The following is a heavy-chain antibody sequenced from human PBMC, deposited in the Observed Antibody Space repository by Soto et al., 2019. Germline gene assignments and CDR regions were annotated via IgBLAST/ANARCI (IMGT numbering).Heavy chain of an antibody. Sequence: ASVKVSCKASGNTVPNYAIHWVRQAPGQRLEWMGWINADNGNTKYSQKFQGRVTITRDTSASTAYMELSSLRSEDTAVYYCAVRGELRAFDDWGQGSLVTVSS. V-gene: IGHV1-3*01. CDR3: AVRGELRAFDD. D-gene: IGHD1-26*01. J-gene: IGHJ4*02. CDR2: INADNGNT. CDR1: GNTVPNYA.